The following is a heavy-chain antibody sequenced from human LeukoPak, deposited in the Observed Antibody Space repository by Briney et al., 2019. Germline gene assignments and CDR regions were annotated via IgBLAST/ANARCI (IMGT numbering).Heavy chain of an antibody. J-gene: IGHJ4*02. D-gene: IGHD3-10*01. CDR1: GFTFSSYW. Sequence: GGSLRLSCAASGFTFSSYWMSWVRQAPGKGLEWVANIKQDGSEKYYVDSVKGRFTISRDNAKNSLYLQMNSLRAEDTAVYYCVQSYGSGILDYWGQGTLVTVSS. V-gene: IGHV3-7*01. CDR3: VQSYGSGILDY. CDR2: IKQDGSEK.